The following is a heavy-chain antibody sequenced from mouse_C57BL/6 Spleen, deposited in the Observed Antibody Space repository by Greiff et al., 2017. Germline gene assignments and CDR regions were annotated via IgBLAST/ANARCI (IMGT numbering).Heavy chain of an antibody. V-gene: IGHV1-52*01. D-gene: IGHD1-1*01. CDR1: GYTFTSYW. CDR2: IDPSDSET. J-gene: IGHJ4*01. CDR3: ARNGYYGSSYAMDD. Sequence: QVQLQQPGAELVRPGSSVKLSCKASGYTFTSYWMHWVKQRPIQGLEWIGNIDPSDSETHSNQKFKDKATLTVDKSSSTAYMQLSILTSADSSVYYCARNGYYGSSYAMDDWGQGTSVTVSS.